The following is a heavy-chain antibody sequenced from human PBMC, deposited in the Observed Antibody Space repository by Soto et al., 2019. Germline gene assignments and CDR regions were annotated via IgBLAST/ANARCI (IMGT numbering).Heavy chain of an antibody. CDR3: EIQVRCCGGGSCADFHL. D-gene: IGHD2-15*01. Sequence: GESLKISRKSSGYSFTDYWVSWVRQMPGKGLEWMGRIDPSDTYSDYSSSFEGHVTFSTDESISTIYLQWSSMKASDTATYCWEIQVRCCGGGSCADFHLWGQGTVVTVSS. V-gene: IGHV5-10-1*01. CDR2: IDPSDTYS. J-gene: IGHJ4*02. CDR1: GYSFTDYW.